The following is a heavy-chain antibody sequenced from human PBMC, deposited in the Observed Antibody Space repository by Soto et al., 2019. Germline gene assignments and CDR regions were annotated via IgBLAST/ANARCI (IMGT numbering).Heavy chain of an antibody. Sequence: PGGSLSLSCAASGFPFSSYSMSWVRQAPGKGLEWVSAISGSGGSTYYADSVKGRFTISRDNSKNTLYLQMNSLRAEDTAVYYCAKDPIAAAGQPEVYWGQGTLVTVSS. V-gene: IGHV3-23*01. D-gene: IGHD6-13*01. J-gene: IGHJ1*01. CDR1: GFPFSSYS. CDR3: AKDPIAAAGQPEVY. CDR2: ISGSGGST.